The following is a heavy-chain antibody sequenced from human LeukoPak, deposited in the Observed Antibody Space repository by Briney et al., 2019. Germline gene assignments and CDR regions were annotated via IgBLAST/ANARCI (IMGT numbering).Heavy chain of an antibody. Sequence: GGPLRLSCAASGFTVSGNYMSWVRQAPGKGLEWVSVIYSGGSTYYADSVKGRFTISRDNAKNSLYLQMNSLRAEDTAVYYCARDENCGGDCYSEGPPWGQGTLVTVSS. CDR3: ARDENCGGDCYSEGPP. CDR1: GFTVSGNY. CDR2: IYSGGST. J-gene: IGHJ5*02. D-gene: IGHD2-21*02. V-gene: IGHV3-53*01.